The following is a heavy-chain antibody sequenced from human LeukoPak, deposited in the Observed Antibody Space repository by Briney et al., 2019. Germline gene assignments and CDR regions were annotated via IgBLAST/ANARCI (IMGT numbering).Heavy chain of an antibody. CDR1: GFTFSSYA. J-gene: IGHJ4*02. D-gene: IGHD4-17*01. V-gene: IGHV3-23*01. CDR3: AKRSDYGLTDH. Sequence: GGSLRLSCAASGFTFSSYAMSWVRQAPGKGLEWVSAISGRGGNTYYADSVKGRFTISRDNSKNTLYLQMNSLRAEDTAVYYCAKRSDYGLTDHWGQGTLVTVSS. CDR2: ISGRGGNT.